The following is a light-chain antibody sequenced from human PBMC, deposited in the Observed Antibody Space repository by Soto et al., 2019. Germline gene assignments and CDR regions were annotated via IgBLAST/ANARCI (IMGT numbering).Light chain of an antibody. J-gene: IGLJ2*01. CDR3: CSYTDIALDVV. CDR1: SSDVGGYNY. CDR2: EVS. Sequence: QSALTQPASVSGSPGQSITISCTGTSSDVGGYNYVSWYQQHPGKAPKVMIYEVSNRPSGVSNRFSGSKSGNTASLTISGVRPEDEADYYCCSYTDIALDVVFGGGTKLTVL. V-gene: IGLV2-14*01.